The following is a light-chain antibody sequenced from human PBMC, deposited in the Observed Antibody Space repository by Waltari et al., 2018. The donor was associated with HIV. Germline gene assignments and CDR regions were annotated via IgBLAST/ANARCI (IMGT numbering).Light chain of an antibody. Sequence: QSALTQPASVSGSPGQSITISCTGTSSNVGSDDLVSWYQQHPGEAPKLIIYEVTKLPSGVSNRCSGSKSGNTASLTISGLQAEDEADYYCCSCPRSGIRYVFGTGTKVTVL. J-gene: IGLJ1*01. CDR2: EVT. CDR1: SSNVGSDDL. CDR3: CSCPRSGIRYV. V-gene: IGLV2-23*02.